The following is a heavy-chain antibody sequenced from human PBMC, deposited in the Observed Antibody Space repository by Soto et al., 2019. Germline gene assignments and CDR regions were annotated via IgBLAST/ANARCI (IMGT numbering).Heavy chain of an antibody. Sequence: QVQLVESGGGVVQPGRSLRLSCAASGFTFSSYGMHWVRQAPGKGLEWVAVIWYDGSNKYYADSVKGRFTISRDNFKNTLYLQMNSLRAEDTAVYYCARGERGWLQSTFDYWGQGTLVTVSS. CDR2: IWYDGSNK. CDR3: ARGERGWLQSTFDY. V-gene: IGHV3-33*01. CDR1: GFTFSSYG. D-gene: IGHD5-12*01. J-gene: IGHJ4*02.